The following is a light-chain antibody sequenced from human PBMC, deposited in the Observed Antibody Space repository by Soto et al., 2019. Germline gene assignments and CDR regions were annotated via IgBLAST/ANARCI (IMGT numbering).Light chain of an antibody. J-gene: IGKJ1*01. CDR3: QQYNSYWT. CDR2: KAS. V-gene: IGKV1-5*03. CDR1: QSIGSW. Sequence: DIQMTQSPSTLSASVGDRVTITCRASQSIGSWLAWYQQKPGKAPKLLIYKASSLESGVPSRFSGSGSGTEFTLTISSPQPDDFATYYCQQYNSYWTFGQGTKVEVK.